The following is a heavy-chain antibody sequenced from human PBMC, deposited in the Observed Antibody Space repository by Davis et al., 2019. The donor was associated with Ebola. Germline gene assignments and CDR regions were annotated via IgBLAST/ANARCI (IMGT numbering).Heavy chain of an antibody. CDR3: ARDLTMVRGVGY. V-gene: IGHV3-23*01. CDR1: VITFSSYA. CDR2: ISGSGGTT. Sequence: GGSLRLSCADSVITFSSYAMTWVRQAPGKGLEWVSAISGSGGTTYYAGSVKGRFTVSRDNSKKTMYLQMNSLRAEDTAVYYCARDLTMVRGVGYWGQGTLVTVSS. J-gene: IGHJ4*02. D-gene: IGHD3-10*01.